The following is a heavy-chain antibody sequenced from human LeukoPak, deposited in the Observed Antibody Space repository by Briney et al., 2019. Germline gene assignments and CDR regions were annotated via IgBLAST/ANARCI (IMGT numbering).Heavy chain of an antibody. J-gene: IGHJ5*02. CDR2: IYYSGST. V-gene: IGHV4-59*12. D-gene: IGHD2-2*01. Sequence: PSETLSLTCAVYGGSFSGYYWSWIRQPPGKGLEWIGYIYYSGSTNYNPSLKSRVTISVDTSKNQFSLKLSSVTAADTAVYYCARVARGVPAADWFDPWGQGTLVTVSS. CDR1: GGSFSGYY. CDR3: ARVARGVPAADWFDP.